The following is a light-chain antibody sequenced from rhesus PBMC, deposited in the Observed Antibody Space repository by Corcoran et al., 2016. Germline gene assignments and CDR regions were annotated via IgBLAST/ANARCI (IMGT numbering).Light chain of an antibody. V-gene: IGKV1S12*01. J-gene: IGKJ4*01. CDR1: QNIYSN. Sequence: DIQMTQSPSALSASVGDRVTISCRASQNIYSNLAWYQQKPGKDPKLLIYAASSLQTGIPSRFSGSGSGTDFTLTISSLQPEDSAAYYCQHYYDNPLTFGGGTKVELK. CDR3: QHYYDNPLT. CDR2: AAS.